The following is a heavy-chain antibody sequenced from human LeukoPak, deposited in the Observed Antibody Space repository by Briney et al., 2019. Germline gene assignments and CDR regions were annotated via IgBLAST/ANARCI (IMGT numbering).Heavy chain of an antibody. CDR2: ISWNSGSI. D-gene: IGHD5-18*01. J-gene: IGHJ6*02. CDR1: GFTFDDYA. CDR3: AKDPAAGGYSYGSYGMDV. V-gene: IGHV3-9*01. Sequence: SLRLSCAASGFTFDDYAMHWVRQAPGKGLEWVSGISWNSGSIGYADSVKGRFTISRDNAKNSLYLQMNSLRAEDTALYYCAKDPAAGGYSYGSYGMDVWGQGTLVTVSS.